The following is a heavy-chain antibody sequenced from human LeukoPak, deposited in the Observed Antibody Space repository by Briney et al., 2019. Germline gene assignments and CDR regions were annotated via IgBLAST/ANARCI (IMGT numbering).Heavy chain of an antibody. J-gene: IGHJ6*02. D-gene: IGHD5-12*01. CDR1: GGSISSYY. V-gene: IGHV4-59*01. CDR3: ARGIYSGYGMDV. CDR2: IYYSGST. Sequence: SETLSLTCTVSGGSISSYYWSWIRQPPGKGLEWIGYIYYSGSTNYNPSLKSRVTISVDTSKNQSSLKLSSVTAADTAVYYCARGIYSGYGMDVWGQGTTVTVSS.